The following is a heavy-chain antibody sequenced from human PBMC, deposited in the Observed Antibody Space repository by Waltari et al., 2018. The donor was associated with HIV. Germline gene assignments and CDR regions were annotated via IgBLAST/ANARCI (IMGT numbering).Heavy chain of an antibody. J-gene: IGHJ5*02. Sequence: QIQVGQSGGEVKKPGASVKVSCKTSGYNFKNYGITWVRQAPGQVLEWMGRISGRNGDTMYAQKFQRRVIMTIDTSTNSGYLELQSLTSDDTADYYCARAAYGDFLYSWIDPWGQGTPVIVSS. CDR1: GYNFKNYG. CDR2: ISGRNGDT. V-gene: IGHV1-18*01. CDR3: ARAAYGDFLYSWIDP. D-gene: IGHD4-17*01.